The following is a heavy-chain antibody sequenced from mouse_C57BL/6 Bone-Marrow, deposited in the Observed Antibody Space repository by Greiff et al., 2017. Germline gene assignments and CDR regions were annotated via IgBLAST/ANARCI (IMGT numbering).Heavy chain of an antibody. CDR2: IRLNSDNYAT. D-gene: IGHD1-1*01. J-gene: IGHJ4*01. Sequence: EVKLMESGGGLVQPGGSMKLSCVASGFTFSNYWMNWVRQSPEKGLAWVAQIRLNSDNYATHYAESVKGRFTISRDDSKSSGYLQMDNRRAEDTGMDYFTGHATTHAMDYWGQGTSVTVSS. CDR3: TGHATTHAMDY. CDR1: GFTFSNYW. V-gene: IGHV6-3*01.